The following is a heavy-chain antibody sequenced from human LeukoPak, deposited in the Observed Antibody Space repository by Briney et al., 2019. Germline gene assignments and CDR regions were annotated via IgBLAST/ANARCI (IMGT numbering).Heavy chain of an antibody. V-gene: IGHV3-48*03. CDR3: ARSANVVVPAAGAFDI. D-gene: IGHD2-2*01. CDR2: ISSSGSTI. CDR1: GFTFSSYE. J-gene: IGHJ3*02. Sequence: PGGSLRLSCAASGFTFSSYEMNWVRQAPGKGLEWVSYISSSGSTIYYADSVKGRFTISRDNAKNSLYLQMNSLRAEDTAVYYCARSANVVVPAAGAFDIWGQGTMVTVSS.